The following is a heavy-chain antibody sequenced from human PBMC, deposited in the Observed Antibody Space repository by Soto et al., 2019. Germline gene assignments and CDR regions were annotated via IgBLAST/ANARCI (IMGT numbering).Heavy chain of an antibody. J-gene: IGHJ6*02. CDR2: INTYHGNT. CDR1: GYTFTNYG. D-gene: IGHD6-13*01. V-gene: IGHV1-18*01. Sequence: QVQLVQSGAEPKKPGASVKVSCKASGYTFTNYGISWVRQAPGQGLEWMGWINTYHGNTKYAQKLQGRVTITKDTSTSTAYMELTSLRSDDTAVYYCARSPGYSASWGYFYYGMKIWGQGTTVIVSS. CDR3: ARSPGYSASWGYFYYGMKI.